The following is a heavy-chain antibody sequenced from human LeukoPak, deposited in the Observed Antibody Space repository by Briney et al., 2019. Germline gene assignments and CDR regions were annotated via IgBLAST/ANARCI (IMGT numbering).Heavy chain of an antibody. V-gene: IGHV4-59*08. CDR2: IYCSGST. CDR1: GGSISSYY. Sequence: PSETLSLTCTVSGGSISSYYWSWIRQPPGKGLEWIGYIYCSGSTNYNPSLKSRVTISVDTSKNQFSLKLSSVTAADTAVYYCAGGYYYDSSGYSPYYWGQGTLVTVSS. D-gene: IGHD3-22*01. J-gene: IGHJ4*02. CDR3: AGGYYYDSSGYSPYY.